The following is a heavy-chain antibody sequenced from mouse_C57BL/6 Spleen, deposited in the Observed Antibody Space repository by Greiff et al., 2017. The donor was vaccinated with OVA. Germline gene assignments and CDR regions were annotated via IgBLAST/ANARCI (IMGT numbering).Heavy chain of an antibody. D-gene: IGHD3-2*02. V-gene: IGHV1-69*01. Sequence: QVQLQQPGAELVMPGASVKLSCKASGYTFTSYWMHWVKQRPGQGLEWIGEIDPSDSYTNYNQKFKGKSTLTVDKSSSTAYMQLSSLTSEDSAVYYCARRISGYAMDYWGQGTSVTVSS. J-gene: IGHJ4*01. CDR2: IDPSDSYT. CDR1: GYTFTSYW. CDR3: ARRISGYAMDY.